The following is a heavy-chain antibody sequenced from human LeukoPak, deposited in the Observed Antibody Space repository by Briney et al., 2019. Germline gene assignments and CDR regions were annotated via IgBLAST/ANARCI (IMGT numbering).Heavy chain of an antibody. CDR1: GYSFTSYW. J-gene: IGHJ3*02. Sequence: GESLKISCKGSGYSFTSYWIGWVRQMPGKGLEWMGIIYPGDSDTRYSPSFQGQVTISADKSISTAYLQWSSLKASDTAMYYCARHGSKRVFWRGPRDAFDIWGQGTMATVSS. CDR2: IYPGDSDT. CDR3: ARHGSKRVFWRGPRDAFDI. D-gene: IGHD3-3*01. V-gene: IGHV5-51*01.